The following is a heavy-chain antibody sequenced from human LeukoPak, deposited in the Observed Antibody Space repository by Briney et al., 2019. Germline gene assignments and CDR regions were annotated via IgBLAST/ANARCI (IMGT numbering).Heavy chain of an antibody. D-gene: IGHD6-13*01. Sequence: GGSLRLSCAASGFTFSSYSMNWVRQAPGKGLEWVSYISSSSSTIYYADSVKGRFTISRDNAKNSLYLQMNSLRAEDTAVYYCARDLRYTGIAAAGIDYWGQGTLVTVSS. CDR3: ARDLRYTGIAAAGIDY. J-gene: IGHJ4*02. CDR1: GFTFSSYS. CDR2: ISSSSSTI. V-gene: IGHV3-48*04.